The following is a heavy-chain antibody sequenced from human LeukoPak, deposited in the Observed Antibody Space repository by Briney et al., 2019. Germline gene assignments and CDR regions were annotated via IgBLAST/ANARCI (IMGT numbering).Heavy chain of an antibody. Sequence: GGSLRLSCAASGFTFSSYGMHWVRQAPGKGLEWVAFIRYDGSNKYYADSVKGRFTISRDNSKNTLYLQMNSLRAEDTAVYYCAREPPGITIFGVVIKHAFDIWGQGTMVTVSS. V-gene: IGHV3-30*02. CDR3: AREPPGITIFGVVIKHAFDI. J-gene: IGHJ3*02. CDR2: IRYDGSNK. D-gene: IGHD3-3*01. CDR1: GFTFSSYG.